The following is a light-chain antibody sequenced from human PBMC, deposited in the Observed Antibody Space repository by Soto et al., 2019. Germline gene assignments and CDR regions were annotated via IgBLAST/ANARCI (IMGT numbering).Light chain of an antibody. J-gene: IGKJ2*01. CDR1: QTISTY. V-gene: IGKV1-39*01. Sequence: EIHRTHSPSSLSASVLYRVTITCLASQTISTYLNWYQQKPGKAPRLLIYDASSLLGGVPSRFSGSGSGTDFTLTIASLQPEDFSTYYCQQSDSTPYTFGQGTKVDIK. CDR2: DAS. CDR3: QQSDSTPYT.